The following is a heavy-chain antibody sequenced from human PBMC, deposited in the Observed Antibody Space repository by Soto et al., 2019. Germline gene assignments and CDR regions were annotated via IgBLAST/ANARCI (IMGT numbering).Heavy chain of an antibody. V-gene: IGHV1-8*01. CDR1: GYTFTRHD. Sequence: SSVKVSCKASGYTFTRHDIHSVRLATGRGQAWMGSMNPNSGNTGYAQKFQDRVTMTRNTSISTAYMELSSLRSEDTAVYYRARGGSYSKYRRYYYYGMDVWGQGVTATVSS. D-gene: IGHD1-26*01. CDR2: MNPNSGNT. J-gene: IGHJ6*02. CDR3: ARGGSYSKYRRYYYYGMDV.